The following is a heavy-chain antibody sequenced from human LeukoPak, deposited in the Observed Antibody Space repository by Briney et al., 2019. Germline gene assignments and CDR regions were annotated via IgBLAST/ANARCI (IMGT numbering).Heavy chain of an antibody. CDR1: GYTFTGYY. CDR2: INPNSGGT. CDR3: ARDRSIAVAGTFRKFDP. Sequence: EASVKVSCKASGYTFTGYYMHWVRQAPGQGLEWMGWINPNSGGTNYAQKFQGRVTMTRDTSISTAYMELSRLRSDDTAVYYCARDRSIAVAGTFRKFDPWGQGTLVTVSS. D-gene: IGHD6-19*01. V-gene: IGHV1-2*02. J-gene: IGHJ5*02.